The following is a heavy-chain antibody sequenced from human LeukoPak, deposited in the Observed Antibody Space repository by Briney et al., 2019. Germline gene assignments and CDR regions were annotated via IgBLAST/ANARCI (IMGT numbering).Heavy chain of an antibody. D-gene: IGHD2-2*01. CDR3: AKDADIVVSSYFDY. V-gene: IGHV3-30*02. J-gene: IGHJ4*02. CDR2: IRYDGNNK. Sequence: QTGGSLRLSCAASGFIFSSHGMHWVRQAPGKGLEWVAFIRYDGNNKYYADSVKGRFTISRDNSKNTLYLQMNSLRAEDTAVYYCAKDADIVVSSYFDYWGQGTLVTVSS. CDR1: GFIFSSHG.